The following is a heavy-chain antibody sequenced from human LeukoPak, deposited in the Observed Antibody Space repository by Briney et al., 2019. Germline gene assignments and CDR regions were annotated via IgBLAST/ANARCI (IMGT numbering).Heavy chain of an antibody. Sequence: PGGSLRLSCAASGFTFSSYSMNWVRQAPGKGLEWASSISSSSSYIYYADSVEGRFTISRDNAKNSLYLQMNSLRAEDTAVYYCARDRGLAARPPYYFDYWGQGTLVTVSS. J-gene: IGHJ4*02. CDR3: ARDRGLAARPPYYFDY. CDR2: ISSSSSYI. CDR1: GFTFSSYS. D-gene: IGHD6-6*01. V-gene: IGHV3-21*01.